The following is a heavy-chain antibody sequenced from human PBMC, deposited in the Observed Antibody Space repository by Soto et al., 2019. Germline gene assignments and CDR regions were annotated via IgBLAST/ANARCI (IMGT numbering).Heavy chain of an antibody. Sequence: QVTLKESGPVLVKPTESLTLTCTVSGFSLSNARMSVSWIRQPPGKALEWLAHIFSNDEKSYSTSLKSRLTIYKDTSKSQVVLTMPTMAAVDTATYYCARIRVGATDFDIWGQGTMVTVSS. CDR1: GFSLSNARMS. V-gene: IGHV2-26*01. CDR3: ARIRVGATDFDI. D-gene: IGHD1-26*01. J-gene: IGHJ3*02. CDR2: IFSNDEK.